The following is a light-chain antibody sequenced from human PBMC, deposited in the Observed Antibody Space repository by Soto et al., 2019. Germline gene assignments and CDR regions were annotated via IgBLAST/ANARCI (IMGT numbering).Light chain of an antibody. V-gene: IGLV1-51*01. CDR2: DNN. J-gene: IGLJ1*01. CDR1: SSNIGNNY. CDR3: GTWDSSLSAGYV. Sequence: TQPPSVSAAPGQKVTISCSGSSSNIGNNYVSWYQQLPGTAPKLLIYDNNKRPSGIPDRFSGSKSGTSATLGITGLQTGDEADYYCGTWDSSLSAGYVFGTGTKVTV.